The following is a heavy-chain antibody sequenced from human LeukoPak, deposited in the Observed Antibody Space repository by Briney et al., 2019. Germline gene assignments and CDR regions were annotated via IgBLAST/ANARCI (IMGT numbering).Heavy chain of an antibody. D-gene: IGHD2-21*01. CDR1: GDSMSSGSYY. CDR3: ARQIAVVEPTDPNWFDS. V-gene: IGHV4-39*07. J-gene: IGHJ5*01. CDR2: ISYSGST. Sequence: SETLSLTCSVSGDSMSSGSYYWGWIRQPPGKGLEWIGSISYSGSTYYTPSLKSRVTMSLDTSKNQFSLRLTSVTAADTAVYYCARQIAVVEPTDPNWFDSWGQGTLVTVSS.